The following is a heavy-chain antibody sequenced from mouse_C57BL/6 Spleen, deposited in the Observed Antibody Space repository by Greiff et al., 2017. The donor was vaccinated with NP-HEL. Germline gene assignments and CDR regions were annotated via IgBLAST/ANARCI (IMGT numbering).Heavy chain of an antibody. CDR3: ARLRLTGAYFDY. Sequence: EVKLMESGGGLVKPGGSLKLSCAASGFTFSDYGMHWVRQAPEKGLEWVAYISSGSSTIYYADTVKGRFTISRDNAKNTLFLQMTSLRSEDTAMYYCARLRLTGAYFDYWGQGTTLTVSS. D-gene: IGHD1-2*01. V-gene: IGHV5-17*01. J-gene: IGHJ2*01. CDR1: GFTFSDYG. CDR2: ISSGSSTI.